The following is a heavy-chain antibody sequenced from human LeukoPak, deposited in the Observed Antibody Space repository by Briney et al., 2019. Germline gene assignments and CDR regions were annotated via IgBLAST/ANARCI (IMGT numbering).Heavy chain of an antibody. Sequence: GGSLRLSCAASGFTFDDYDMSWVRQVPGKGLEWVSAINWNGASTGYADSVKGRFTISRDNAKNSLYLQMNSLSAEDTALYFCARDVEYSNIYFYYYIDVWGKGTTVTVSS. V-gene: IGHV3-20*04. CDR1: GFTFDDYD. D-gene: IGHD6-6*01. CDR3: ARDVEYSNIYFYYYIDV. J-gene: IGHJ6*03. CDR2: INWNGAST.